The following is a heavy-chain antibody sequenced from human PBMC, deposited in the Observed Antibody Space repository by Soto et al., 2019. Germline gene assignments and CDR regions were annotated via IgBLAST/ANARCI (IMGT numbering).Heavy chain of an antibody. J-gene: IGHJ4*02. CDR2: ITSSGTTV. Sequence: EVHLVESGGGLVQPGGSLRLSCAASGFTFSSYSLYWVRQAPGKGLEWVSYITSSGTTVYYADSVRGRFTISRDNAKYSLYLQMNSLRDDDTAVYYCARGSSNWAYYFDFWGQGTLVTVSS. CDR3: ARGSSNWAYYFDF. CDR1: GFTFSSYS. D-gene: IGHD6-13*01. V-gene: IGHV3-48*02.